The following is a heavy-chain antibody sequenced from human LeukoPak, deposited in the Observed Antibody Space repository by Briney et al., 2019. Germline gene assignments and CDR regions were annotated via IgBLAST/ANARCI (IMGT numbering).Heavy chain of an antibody. CDR3: AGYTVVRGLTLSAFDI. CDR2: FDPNTGAT. CDR1: GDTLTGYY. V-gene: IGHV1-2*02. Sequence: GASVKVSCKASGDTLTGYYIHWVRQAPRQGLEWMGCFDPNTGATHYAQKFQGRVTMTRDTSIDTDFLELRSLISDDTALYYCAGYTVVRGLTLSAFDICGQGTMVTVSS. D-gene: IGHD3-10*01. J-gene: IGHJ3*02.